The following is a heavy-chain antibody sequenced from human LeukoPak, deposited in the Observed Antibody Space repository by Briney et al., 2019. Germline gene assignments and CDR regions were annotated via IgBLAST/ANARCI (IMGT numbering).Heavy chain of an antibody. J-gene: IGHJ5*02. V-gene: IGHV1-18*01. CDR2: ISAYNGNT. CDR3: ARTGNGMVRVQDDP. CDR1: GYTFTSYG. D-gene: IGHD3-10*01. Sequence: ASVKVSCKASGYTFTSYGISWVRQAPGQGLEWMGWISAYNGNTNYAQKLQGRVTMTTDTSTSTAYMVLRSLRSDDTAVYYCARTGNGMVRVQDDPWGQGTLVTVSS.